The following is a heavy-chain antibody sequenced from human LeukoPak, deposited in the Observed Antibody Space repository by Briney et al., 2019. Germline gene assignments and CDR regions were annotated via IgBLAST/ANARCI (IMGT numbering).Heavy chain of an antibody. Sequence: QPGGSLRLSCAASGFTFSSYEMNWVRQAPGKGLEWVAVISYDGSNKYYADSVKGRFTISRDNSKNTLYLQMNSLRAEDTAVYYCAKDSNDILTGYDYWGQGTLVTVSS. V-gene: IGHV3-30*18. D-gene: IGHD3-9*01. CDR1: GFTFSSYE. J-gene: IGHJ4*02. CDR2: ISYDGSNK. CDR3: AKDSNDILTGYDY.